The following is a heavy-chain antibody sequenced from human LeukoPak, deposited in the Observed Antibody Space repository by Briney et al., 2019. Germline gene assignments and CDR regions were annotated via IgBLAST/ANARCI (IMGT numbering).Heavy chain of an antibody. Sequence: GGPLRLSCAASGFTFSSYSMNWVRQAPGKGLEWVSSISSSSSYIYYADSVKGRFTISRDNAKNSLYLQMNSLRAEDTAVYYCARDCWARLRAPLDPWGQGTLVTVSS. CDR2: ISSSSSYI. V-gene: IGHV3-21*01. CDR1: GFTFSSYS. J-gene: IGHJ5*02. D-gene: IGHD4-17*01. CDR3: ARDCWARLRAPLDP.